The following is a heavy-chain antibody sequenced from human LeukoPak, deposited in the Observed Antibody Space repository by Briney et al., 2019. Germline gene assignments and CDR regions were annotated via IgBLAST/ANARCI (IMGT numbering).Heavy chain of an antibody. D-gene: IGHD6-13*01. J-gene: IGHJ1*01. CDR2: IHPNSGGT. CDR3: ERDPTPSSWYRLDPEYFHH. Sequence: ASVKVSCLASGYIFTGYYMHWVRQPPGQGVEWMGWIHPNSGGTNYAQKFQGRVTMTRDTSISTAYMELRSLRSVDTAVYYCERDPTPSSWYRLDPEYFHHWGQGTLVTVSS. CDR1: GYIFTGYY. V-gene: IGHV1-2*02.